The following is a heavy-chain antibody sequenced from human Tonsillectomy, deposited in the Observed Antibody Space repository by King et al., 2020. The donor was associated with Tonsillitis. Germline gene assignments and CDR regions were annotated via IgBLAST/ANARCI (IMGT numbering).Heavy chain of an antibody. CDR1: GASISSGGYY. Sequence: QLQESGPGLVKPSQTLSLTCTVSGASISSGGYYWSWIRQHPGKGLEWIGYIYYSGSTYYNPSLKSRVAISVDTSKNQFSLKLSSVTAADTAVYYCAREHTTTFRGYYYYGVDVWGQGTTVTVSS. D-gene: IGHD2/OR15-2a*01. CDR3: AREHTTTFRGYYYYGVDV. CDR2: IYYSGST. V-gene: IGHV4-31*03. J-gene: IGHJ6*02.